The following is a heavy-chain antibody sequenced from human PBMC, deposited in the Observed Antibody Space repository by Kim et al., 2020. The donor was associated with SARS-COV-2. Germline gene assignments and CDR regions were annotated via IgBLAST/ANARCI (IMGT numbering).Heavy chain of an antibody. D-gene: IGHD3-9*01. CDR3: ARGRALRYFDWLEVDAFDI. CDR1: GGSFSGYY. CDR2: INHSGST. V-gene: IGHV4-34*01. J-gene: IGHJ3*02. Sequence: SETLSLTCAVYGGSFSGYYWSWIRQPPGKGLEWIGEINHSGSTNYNPSLKSRVTISVDTSKNQFSLKLSSVTAADTAVYYCARGRALRYFDWLEVDAFDIWGQGTMVTVSS.